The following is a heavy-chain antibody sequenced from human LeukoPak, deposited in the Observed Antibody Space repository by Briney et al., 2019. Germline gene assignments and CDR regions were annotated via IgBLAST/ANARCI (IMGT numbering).Heavy chain of an antibody. J-gene: IGHJ5*02. Sequence: GGSLGLYCAASVFTFSKYAMNWVRQAPGKGLEWVSGISGSDGRTYYADSVKGRFTIPRDNSKNTLYLQMNSLRVVDSAVYYCAKDLQIWFGELFSWGQGTLLSVSS. D-gene: IGHD3-10*01. V-gene: IGHV3-23*01. CDR2: ISGSDGRT. CDR3: AKDLQIWFGELFS. CDR1: VFTFSKYA.